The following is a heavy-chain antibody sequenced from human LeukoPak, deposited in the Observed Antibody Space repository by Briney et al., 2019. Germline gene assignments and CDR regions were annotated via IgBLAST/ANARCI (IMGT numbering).Heavy chain of an antibody. V-gene: IGHV1-2*02. CDR1: GYTFSGYY. CDR2: INPNSGGT. J-gene: IGHJ4*02. D-gene: IGHD1-14*01. Sequence: ASVKDSCKASGYTFSGYYMHWVRQAPGQGLEWMGWINPNSGGTNYAQKFQGRVTMTRDTSISTAYMELIRLRSADTAVYYCARVGRAFRARSPFFDYWRQGTLVTVSS. CDR3: ARVGRAFRARSPFFDY.